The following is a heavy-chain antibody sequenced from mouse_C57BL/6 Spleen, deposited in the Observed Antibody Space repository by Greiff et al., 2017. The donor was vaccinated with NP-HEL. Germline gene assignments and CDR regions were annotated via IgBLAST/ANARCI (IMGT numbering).Heavy chain of an antibody. CDR2: ISSGSSTI. Sequence: EVQRVESGGGLVKPGGSLKLSCAASGFTFSDYGMHWVRQAPEKGLEWVAYISSGSSTIYYADTVKGRFTISRDNAKNTLFLQMTSLRSEDTAMYYCASRHYYGSSYYAMDYWGQGTSVTVSS. D-gene: IGHD1-1*01. CDR3: ASRHYYGSSYYAMDY. V-gene: IGHV5-17*01. CDR1: GFTFSDYG. J-gene: IGHJ4*01.